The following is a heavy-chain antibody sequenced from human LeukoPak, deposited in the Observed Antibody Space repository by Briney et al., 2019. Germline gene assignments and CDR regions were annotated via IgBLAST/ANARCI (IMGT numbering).Heavy chain of an antibody. D-gene: IGHD6-13*01. CDR3: ARPTKEGSSWYWWFDP. CDR1: GFTFSSYW. Sequence: GGPLRLSCAASGFTFSSYWMHWVRQAPGKGLVWVSRINNDGSSTSYADSVKGRFTISRDNAKNTLYLQMNSLRAEDTAVYYCARPTKEGSSWYWWFDPWGQGTLVTVSS. V-gene: IGHV3-74*01. CDR2: INNDGSST. J-gene: IGHJ5*02.